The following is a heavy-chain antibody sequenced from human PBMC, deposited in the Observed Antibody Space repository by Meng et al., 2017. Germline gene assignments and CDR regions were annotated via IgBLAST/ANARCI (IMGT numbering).Heavy chain of an antibody. CDR3: AKDDRALVNPSTIDY. V-gene: IGHV3-9*03. CDR2: ISWNSGSI. CDR1: GFSFDDYA. D-gene: IGHD2-2*01. Sequence: GGSLRLSCAASGFSFDDYAMHWVRQAPGKGLEWVSGISWNSGSIGYADSVKGRFTISRDNAQNSLYLQMNSLRAEDMALYYCAKDDRALVNPSTIDYWGQGTLVTVSS. J-gene: IGHJ4*02.